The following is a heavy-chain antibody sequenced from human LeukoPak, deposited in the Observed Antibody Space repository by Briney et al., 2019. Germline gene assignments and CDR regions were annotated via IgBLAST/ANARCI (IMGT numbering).Heavy chain of an antibody. CDR1: GFTFSDYY. CDR3: ASSVLYYYDSSGYFDY. D-gene: IGHD3-22*01. Sequence: GGSLRLSCAASGFTFSDYYMSWIRQAPGKGLEWVSYISSSGSTIYYADSVKGRFTISRDNAKNSLYLQMNSLRAEDTAVYYCASSVLYYYDSSGYFDYWGQGTLVTVSS. J-gene: IGHJ4*02. V-gene: IGHV3-11*04. CDR2: ISSSGSTI.